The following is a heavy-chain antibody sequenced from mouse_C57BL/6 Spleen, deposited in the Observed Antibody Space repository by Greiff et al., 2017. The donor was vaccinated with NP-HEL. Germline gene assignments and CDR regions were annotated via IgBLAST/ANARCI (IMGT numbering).Heavy chain of an antibody. CDR2: IYPRSGNT. D-gene: IGHD1-1*01. J-gene: IGHJ4*01. CDR3: ARTYCGSSGYYDMDD. Sequence: QVQLQQSGAELARPGASVKLSCKASGYTFTSYGISWVKQRTGQGLEWIGEIYPRSGNTYYNEKFKGKATLTADKSSSTAYMELRSLTSEDSAVYFCARTYCGSSGYYDMDDWGQGTSVTVAS. CDR1: GYTFTSYG. V-gene: IGHV1-81*01.